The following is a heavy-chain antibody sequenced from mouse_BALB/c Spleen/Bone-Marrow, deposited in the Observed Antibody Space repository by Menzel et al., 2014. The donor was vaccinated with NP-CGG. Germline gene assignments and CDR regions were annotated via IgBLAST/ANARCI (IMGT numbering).Heavy chain of an antibody. V-gene: IGHV2-6-7*01. Sequence: VMLVESGPGLVAPSQSLSITCTVSGFSLTGYGVNWVRQPPGKGLEWLGMIWGDGSTDYNSVLKSRLNISKDNSKSQVFLKMNSLQPDDTARYYCARSFTTVVATPFDYWGQGTTLTVSS. D-gene: IGHD1-1*01. CDR1: GFSLTGYG. J-gene: IGHJ2*01. CDR3: ARSFTTVVATPFDY. CDR2: IWGDGST.